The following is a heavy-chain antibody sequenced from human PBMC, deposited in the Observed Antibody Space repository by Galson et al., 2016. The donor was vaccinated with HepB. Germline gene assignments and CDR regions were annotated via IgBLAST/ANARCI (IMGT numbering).Heavy chain of an antibody. CDR2: IHTGGST. CDR1: GFTVSSKY. CDR3: ALGTGIGWYGAD. V-gene: IGHV3-53*01. D-gene: IGHD6-19*01. Sequence: SLRLSCAASGFTVSSKYMSWVRQAPGKGLEWVSVIHTGGSTYYADSVKGRFTISRDNSKNTRYLQMNSLRAEATAVYYCALGTGIGWYGADWGQGTLVTVSS. J-gene: IGHJ4*02.